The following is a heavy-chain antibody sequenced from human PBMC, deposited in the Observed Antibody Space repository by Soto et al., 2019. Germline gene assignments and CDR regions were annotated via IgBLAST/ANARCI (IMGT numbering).Heavy chain of an antibody. CDR2: IIPILGMS. J-gene: IGHJ4*02. V-gene: IGHV1-69*02. D-gene: IGHD3-10*01. CDR1: GDTFNFYT. Sequence: QVQLVQSGAEVKKPGSPVRVSCTASGDTFNFYTISWVRQVPGQGPEWMGKIIPILGMSNYAQKFQGRVKIMADKSTSTVYMNLSGLTSEDTAVYYCETNYGSGSTHFDYWGQGTLVTVSS. CDR3: ETNYGSGSTHFDY.